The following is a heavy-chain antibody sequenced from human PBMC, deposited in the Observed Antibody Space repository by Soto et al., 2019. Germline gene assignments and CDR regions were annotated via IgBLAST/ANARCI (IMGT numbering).Heavy chain of an antibody. D-gene: IGHD6-19*01. J-gene: IGHJ4*02. V-gene: IGHV1-69*13. CDR2: IIPIFGTA. CDR3: ARDGQYSSGWSPDY. CDR1: GGTFSSYA. Sequence: ASVKVSCKASGGTFSSYAISWVRQAPGQGLEWMGGIIPIFGTANYAQKFQGRVTITADESTSTAYMELSSLRSEDTAVYYCARDGQYSSGWSPDYWGQGTLVTVSS.